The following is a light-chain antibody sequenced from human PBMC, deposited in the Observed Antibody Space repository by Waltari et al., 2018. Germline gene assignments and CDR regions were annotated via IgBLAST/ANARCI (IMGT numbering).Light chain of an antibody. CDR2: EVG. CDR3: SSYASSSTV. V-gene: IGLV2-14*01. CDR1: SNDVGGYNY. Sequence: QSALTQPASVSGSPGQSITISCTGTSNDVGGYNYVSWYQQPPGKAPKLMIYEVGNRPSGISKRFSGSKSGNTASLTISGLQAEDEADYYCSSYASSSTVFGTGTKVAVL. J-gene: IGLJ1*01.